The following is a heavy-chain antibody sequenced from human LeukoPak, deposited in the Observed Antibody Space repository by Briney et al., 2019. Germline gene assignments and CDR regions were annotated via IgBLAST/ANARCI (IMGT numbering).Heavy chain of an antibody. CDR2: IYYSGST. CDR1: GGSISSYY. J-gene: IGHJ3*02. D-gene: IGHD3-22*01. Sequence: SETLSLTCTVSGGSISSYYWSWIRQPPGKGLEWIGYIYYSGSTNYNPSLKSRVTISVDTSKNQFSLKLSSVTAADTAVYYCARLSYYYDSSGYLWAFDIWGQGTMVTVS. V-gene: IGHV4-59*01. CDR3: ARLSYYYDSSGYLWAFDI.